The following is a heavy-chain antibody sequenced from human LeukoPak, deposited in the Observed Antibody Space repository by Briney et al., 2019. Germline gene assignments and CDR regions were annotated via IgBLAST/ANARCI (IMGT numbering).Heavy chain of an antibody. Sequence: SETLSLTCTVSGGPINNGAYYWSWIRQHPGKGLEWIGYIYYSGSTYYHPSLKSRLTISLNTSTNQFSLNLSSVTAADTAVYYCARHIVGAPGFDYWGQGTLVTVSS. D-gene: IGHD1-26*01. CDR2: IYYSGST. V-gene: IGHV4-31*03. J-gene: IGHJ4*02. CDR1: GGPINNGAYY. CDR3: ARHIVGAPGFDY.